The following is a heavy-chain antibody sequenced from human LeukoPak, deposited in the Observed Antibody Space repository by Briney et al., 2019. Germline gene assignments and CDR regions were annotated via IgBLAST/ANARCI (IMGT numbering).Heavy chain of an antibody. CDR1: GYTFADYY. D-gene: IGHD2-8*01. Sequence: ASVKVSCKASGYTFADYYIHWVRQAPGQGLEWMGWINPNSGGTNYAQKFQGRVTMTRDTSISTAYMELSRLRSDDTAVYYCARDGCTNGVCSIIDYWGQGTLVTVPS. CDR2: INPNSGGT. J-gene: IGHJ4*02. CDR3: ARDGCTNGVCSIIDY. V-gene: IGHV1-2*02.